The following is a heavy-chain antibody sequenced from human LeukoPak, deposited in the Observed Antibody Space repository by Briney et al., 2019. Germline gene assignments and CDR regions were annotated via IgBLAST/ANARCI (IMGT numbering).Heavy chain of an antibody. Sequence: GGPLRLSCAASGFTFDDYAMHWVRQAPGKGLEWVSLISGDGGSTYYADSVKGRFTISRDNSKNSLYLQMNSLRTEDTALYYCAKVASGYYTQEDAFDIWGQGTMVTVSS. CDR3: AKVASGYYTQEDAFDI. CDR1: GFTFDDYA. D-gene: IGHD3-22*01. J-gene: IGHJ3*02. CDR2: ISGDGGST. V-gene: IGHV3-43*02.